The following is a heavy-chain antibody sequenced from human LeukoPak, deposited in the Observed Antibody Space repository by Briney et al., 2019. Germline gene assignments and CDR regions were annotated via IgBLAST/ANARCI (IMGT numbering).Heavy chain of an antibody. J-gene: IGHJ4*02. Sequence: SETLSLPCTVSGGSLNSGSDYWSWIRQPAGKGLEWIGRIYTSGSTNYNPSLKRRVTISVDTYKNQFSLKLSSVTAADTVVYYCARDYGTGFDYWGQGTLVTVSS. CDR1: GGSLNSGSDY. V-gene: IGHV4-61*02. CDR3: ARDYGTGFDY. D-gene: IGHD3/OR15-3a*01. CDR2: IYTSGST.